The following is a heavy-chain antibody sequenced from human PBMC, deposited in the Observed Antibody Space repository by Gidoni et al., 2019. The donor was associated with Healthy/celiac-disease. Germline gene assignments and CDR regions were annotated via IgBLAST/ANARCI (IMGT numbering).Heavy chain of an antibody. Sequence: QVQLVESGGGVVQPGKSLRLSCAASGFTFTSHAMHWVRQAPGKGLEWVAVISYDGSNKYSADSVKGRFTISRDNSRNTLYLQMNSLRPEDTALYYCARNDPPYDISGYFDYWGQGTLVTVSS. V-gene: IGHV3-30-3*01. D-gene: IGHD3-22*01. CDR2: ISYDGSNK. J-gene: IGHJ4*02. CDR3: ARNDPPYDISGYFDY. CDR1: GFTFTSHA.